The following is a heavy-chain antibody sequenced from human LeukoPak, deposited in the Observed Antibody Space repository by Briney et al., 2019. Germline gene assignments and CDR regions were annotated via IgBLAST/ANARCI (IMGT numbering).Heavy chain of an antibody. CDR1: GFPFSDYY. Sequence: PGGSLRLSCAASGFPFSDYYMNWVRQAPGKGLEWVSAISSSSTYIYYADSVKGRFTISRDNAENSLYLQMNGLRVEDTAVYFCARSEQKATITGLDSWGQGTLVTVSS. V-gene: IGHV3-21*06. CDR3: ARSEQKATITGLDS. J-gene: IGHJ4*02. CDR2: ISSSSTYI. D-gene: IGHD5-24*01.